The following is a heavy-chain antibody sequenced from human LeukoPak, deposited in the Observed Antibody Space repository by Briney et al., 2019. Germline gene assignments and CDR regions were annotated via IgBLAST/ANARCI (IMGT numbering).Heavy chain of an antibody. V-gene: IGHV3-30*18. CDR3: AKDLLGGDSGSYYEVGELGMDV. Sequence: GGSLRLSCAVSGFTFSSYGMHWVRQAPGKGLEWVAVISYDGSNKYYADSVKGRFTISRDKSKNALYLQMNSLRAEDTAVYYCAKDLLGGDSGSYYEVGELGMDVWGQGTTVTVSS. J-gene: IGHJ6*02. CDR2: ISYDGSNK. CDR1: GFTFSSYG. D-gene: IGHD1-26*01.